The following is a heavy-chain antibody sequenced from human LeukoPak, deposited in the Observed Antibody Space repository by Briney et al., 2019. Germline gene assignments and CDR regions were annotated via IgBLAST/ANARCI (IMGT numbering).Heavy chain of an antibody. J-gene: IGHJ4*02. V-gene: IGHV4-34*01. CDR3: ARGDGGSSWFNFDY. CDR2: INHSGST. CDR1: GGSISSYY. Sequence: SETLSLTCTVSGGSISSYYWSWIRQPPGKGLEWIGEINHSGSTNYNPSLKSRVTISVDTSKNQFSLKLSSVTAADTAVYYCARGDGGSSWFNFDYWGQGTLVTVSS. D-gene: IGHD6-13*01.